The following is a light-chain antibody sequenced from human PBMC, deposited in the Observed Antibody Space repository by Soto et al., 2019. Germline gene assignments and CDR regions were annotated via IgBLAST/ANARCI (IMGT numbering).Light chain of an antibody. CDR3: QQYNRLIT. CDR2: DAT. J-gene: IGKJ5*01. CDR1: QTLDSW. V-gene: IGKV1-5*01. Sequence: DIQLTQSPSILSVSGPGIARLXLRSSQTLDSWVAWYQKKPGKAPKLLVYDATSLEGVVSSRFSGSGYGTDFTLSINNVQPDDSATYCCQQYNRLITFGQGTRLETK.